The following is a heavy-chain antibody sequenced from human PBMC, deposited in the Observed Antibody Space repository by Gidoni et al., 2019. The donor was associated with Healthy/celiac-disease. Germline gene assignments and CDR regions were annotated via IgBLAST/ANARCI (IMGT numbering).Heavy chain of an antibody. J-gene: IGHJ5*02. Sequence: QVQLQQWGAGLLKPSETLSLTCAVYGGSFSGYYWSWIRKPPGKGLEWIGEINHSGSTNYNPSLKSRVTISVDTSKNQFSLKLSSVTAADTAVYYCASGYSGYEAFDPWGQGTLVTVSS. CDR3: ASGYSGYEAFDP. D-gene: IGHD5-12*01. CDR1: GGSFSGYY. V-gene: IGHV4-34*01. CDR2: INHSGST.